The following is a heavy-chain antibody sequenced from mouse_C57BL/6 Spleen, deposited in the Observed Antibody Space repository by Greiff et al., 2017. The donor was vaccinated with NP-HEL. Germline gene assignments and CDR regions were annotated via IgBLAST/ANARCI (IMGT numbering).Heavy chain of an antibody. V-gene: IGHV1-15*01. Sequence: VQLQQSGAELVRPGASVTLSCKASGYTFTDYEMHWVKQTPVHGLEWIGAIDPETGGTAYNQKFKGKAILTADKSSSTAYMELRSLTSDDSAVYYCTRGKIYYGNCDYFDYWGQGTTLTVSS. CDR2: IDPETGGT. CDR3: TRGKIYYGNCDYFDY. J-gene: IGHJ2*01. D-gene: IGHD2-1*01. CDR1: GYTFTDYE.